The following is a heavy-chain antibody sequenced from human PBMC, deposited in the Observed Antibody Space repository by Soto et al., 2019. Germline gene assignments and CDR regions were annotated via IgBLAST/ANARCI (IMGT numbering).Heavy chain of an antibody. CDR3: ARSEYDFWSGYKGYYFDY. J-gene: IGHJ4*02. CDR2: IYYSGST. D-gene: IGHD3-3*01. CDR1: GGSISSYY. Sequence: PSETLSLTCTVSGGSISSYYWSWIRQPPGKGLEWIGYIYYSGSTNYNPSLKSRVTISVDTSKNQFSLKLSSVTAADTAVYYCARSEYDFWSGYKGYYFDYWGQGTLVTVSS. V-gene: IGHV4-59*01.